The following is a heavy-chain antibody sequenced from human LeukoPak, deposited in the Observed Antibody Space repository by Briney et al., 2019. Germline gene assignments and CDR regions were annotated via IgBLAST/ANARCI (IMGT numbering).Heavy chain of an antibody. D-gene: IGHD2-15*01. CDR3: VRGYSFGPYGVDV. Sequence: GGSLRLSCSASGFPFSSYAMHWVRQAPGKGLEYVSAISDSGGSTYYADSVKGRFTISRDNSKNTLYLQMSSLRAEDTAVYFCVRGYSFGPYGVDVWGQGTTVTVSS. CDR1: GFPFSSYA. J-gene: IGHJ6*02. V-gene: IGHV3-64D*09. CDR2: ISDSGGST.